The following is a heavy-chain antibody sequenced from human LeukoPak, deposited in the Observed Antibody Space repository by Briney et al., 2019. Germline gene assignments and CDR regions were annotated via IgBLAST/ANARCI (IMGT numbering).Heavy chain of an antibody. J-gene: IGHJ4*02. CDR1: GFTFSSYA. CDR3: AKDLIAAAGDCLDY. CDR2: IWYDGSNK. Sequence: PGGSLRLSCAASGFTFSSYAMSWVRQAPGKGPEWVAVIWYDGSNKYYADSVKGRFTISRDNSKNTLYLQMNSLRAEDTAVYYCAKDLIAAAGDCLDYWGQGTLVTVSS. D-gene: IGHD6-13*01. V-gene: IGHV3-30*02.